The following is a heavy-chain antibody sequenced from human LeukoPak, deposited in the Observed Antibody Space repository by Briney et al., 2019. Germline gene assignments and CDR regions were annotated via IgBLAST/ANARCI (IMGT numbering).Heavy chain of an antibody. CDR2: MNPNSGNT. CDR3: VRYYDSSGYYIFDY. J-gene: IGHJ4*02. D-gene: IGHD3-22*01. Sequence: GASVKVSCKASGYTFTSYDINWVRQATGQGLEWMGWMNPNSGNTGYAQKFQGRVTVTRNTSISTAYMELSSLRSEDTAVYYCVRYYDSSGYYIFDYWGQGTLVTVSS. V-gene: IGHV1-8*01. CDR1: GYTFTSYD.